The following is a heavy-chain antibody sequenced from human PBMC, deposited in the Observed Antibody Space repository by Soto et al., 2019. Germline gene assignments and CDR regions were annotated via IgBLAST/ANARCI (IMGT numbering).Heavy chain of an antibody. V-gene: IGHV3-30*03. Sequence: QVQLVESGGGVVQPGRSLRLSCAASGFTFSSYGMHWVRQAPGKGLEWVAVISYDGSNKHYADSVKGRFTISRDNSKNTLYLQMNSLRAEDTAVYYCAIQPYDYVWGSYRPRYFDYWGQGTLVTVSS. CDR2: ISYDGSNK. CDR1: GFTFSSYG. D-gene: IGHD3-16*02. J-gene: IGHJ4*02. CDR3: AIQPYDYVWGSYRPRYFDY.